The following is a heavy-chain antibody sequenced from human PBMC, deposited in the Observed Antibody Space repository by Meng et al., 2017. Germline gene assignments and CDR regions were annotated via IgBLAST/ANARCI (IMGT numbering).Heavy chain of an antibody. CDR1: GFTFSSYW. CDR3: ARSEPYYYYGMDV. J-gene: IGHJ6*02. CDR2: INRDGSST. V-gene: IGHV3-74*01. Sequence: GGSLRLSCAASGFTFSSYWMHWVRQAPGKGLVWVSRINRDGSSTSYADSVKGRFTISRDNAKNTLYLQMNSLRAEDTALYYCARSEPYYYYGMDVWGQGTKVTVSS.